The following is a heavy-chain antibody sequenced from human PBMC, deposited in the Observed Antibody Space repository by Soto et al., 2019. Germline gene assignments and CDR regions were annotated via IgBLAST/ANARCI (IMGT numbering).Heavy chain of an antibody. CDR3: SRERESASEH. J-gene: IGHJ4*02. Sequence: QLQLQESGPGLVKPSETLSLPCTVSGGSISSSTYHWAWIRQPPGKGLEWIASIYYTGPTYYTPSLKSRVTISVDTSKSDSSLKLSTVTAADAAVYYCSRERESASEHWGQGTLVTVSS. V-gene: IGHV4-39*02. CDR2: IYYTGPT. CDR1: GGSISSSTYH.